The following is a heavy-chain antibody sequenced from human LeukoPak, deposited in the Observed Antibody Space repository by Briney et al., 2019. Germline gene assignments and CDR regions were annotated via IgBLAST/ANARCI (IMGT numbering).Heavy chain of an antibody. CDR2: ISSIGSYI. J-gene: IGHJ3*02. CDR3: ARDDPVNYYDSSPSRGPI. D-gene: IGHD3-22*01. V-gene: IGHV3-21*01. CDR1: GFTFSSYS. Sequence: GRSLRLSCAASGFTFSSYSMNWVRQAPGKRLERVSSISSIGSYIYHAGSARGLFTISRDNAKNSLYRHRGSRRAEDTAVFYGARDDPVNYYDSSPSRGPIWAQGTMVTFSS.